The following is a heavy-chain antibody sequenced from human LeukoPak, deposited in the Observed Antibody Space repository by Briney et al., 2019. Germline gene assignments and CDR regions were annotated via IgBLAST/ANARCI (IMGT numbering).Heavy chain of an antibody. D-gene: IGHD2-2*01. CDR2: ISYDGSNK. Sequence: SGGSLRLTCAASGFTFSSYGMHWVRQAPGKGLEWVAVISYDGSNKYYADSVKGRCTISRDNSKNTLYMQMNSLRAEDTAVYYCAKSRYCSSTSCSEPRLYYYNGMDVWGQGTTVTVSS. V-gene: IGHV3-30*18. J-gene: IGHJ6*02. CDR1: GFTFSSYG. CDR3: AKSRYCSSTSCSEPRLYYYNGMDV.